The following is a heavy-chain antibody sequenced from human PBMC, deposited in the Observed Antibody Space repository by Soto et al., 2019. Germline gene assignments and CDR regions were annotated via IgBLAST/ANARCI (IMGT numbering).Heavy chain of an antibody. Sequence: QVRLQESGPGLVKPSQTLSLTCTVSGGSISSGGYYWSWIRQYPGTGLEWIGNINYSGSTYYNPSLKSRVTISVDTSKNQFSLKLTSVTAADTAVYYCARDFGKGWFDPWGQGTLVTVSS. J-gene: IGHJ5*02. CDR3: ARDFGKGWFDP. CDR1: GGSISSGGYY. V-gene: IGHV4-31*03. CDR2: INYSGST. D-gene: IGHD3-3*01.